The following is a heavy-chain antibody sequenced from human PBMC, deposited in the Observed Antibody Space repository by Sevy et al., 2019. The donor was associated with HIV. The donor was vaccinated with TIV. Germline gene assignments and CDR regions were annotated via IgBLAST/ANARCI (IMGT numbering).Heavy chain of an antibody. CDR3: ARDGIKRDYYHGLDV. Sequence: SETLSLTCTVSGDSINSGNSFWSWIRQPAGKGLEWIGRIYRSGRTMYNPSLKSRVTLSVDTSKNQFSPKLSSVSAADTAAYFCARDGIKRDYYHGLDVWGQGTTVTVSS. CDR2: IYRSGRT. V-gene: IGHV4-61*02. CDR1: GDSINSGNSF. J-gene: IGHJ6*02. D-gene: IGHD1-26*01.